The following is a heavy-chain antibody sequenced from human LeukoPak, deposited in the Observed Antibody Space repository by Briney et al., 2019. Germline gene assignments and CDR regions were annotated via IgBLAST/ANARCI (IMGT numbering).Heavy chain of an antibody. CDR1: GGSFSGYY. D-gene: IGHD5-18*01. V-gene: IGHV4-34*01. Sequence: SETLSLTCAVYGGSFSGYYWSWIRQPPGKGLEWIGEINHSGSTNYNPSLKSRVTISVDTSKNQFSLNLSSVTAADTAVYYCARSGYSYGTGYYFDYWGQGILVTVSS. CDR3: ARSGYSYGTGYYFDY. CDR2: INHSGST. J-gene: IGHJ4*02.